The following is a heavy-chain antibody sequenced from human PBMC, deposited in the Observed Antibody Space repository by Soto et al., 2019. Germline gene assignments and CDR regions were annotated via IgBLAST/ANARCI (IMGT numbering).Heavy chain of an antibody. CDR1: GYTFTSYG. Sequence: ASVKVSCKASGYTFTSYGISWVRQAPGQGLEWMGWISAYNGNTNYAQKLQGRVTMTTDTSTSTAYMELRSLRSDDTAVYYCARGPLGHYGSGRYYTEDYFDYWGQGTLVTVSS. CDR3: ARGPLGHYGSGRYYTEDYFDY. J-gene: IGHJ4*02. D-gene: IGHD3-10*01. CDR2: ISAYNGNT. V-gene: IGHV1-18*01.